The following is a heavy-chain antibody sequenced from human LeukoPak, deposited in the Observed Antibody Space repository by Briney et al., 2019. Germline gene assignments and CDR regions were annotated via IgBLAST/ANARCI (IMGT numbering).Heavy chain of an antibody. CDR2: ISYDGSNK. V-gene: IGHV3-30*14. Sequence: GGSLRLSCAASGFTFSSYAMHWVRQAPGKGLEWVAVISYDGSNKYYADSVKGRFTISRDNSKNTLYLQMNSLRAEDTAVYYCARFYSSGFNWFDPWGQGTLVTVSS. CDR3: ARFYSSGFNWFDP. CDR1: GFTFSSYA. D-gene: IGHD6-19*01. J-gene: IGHJ5*02.